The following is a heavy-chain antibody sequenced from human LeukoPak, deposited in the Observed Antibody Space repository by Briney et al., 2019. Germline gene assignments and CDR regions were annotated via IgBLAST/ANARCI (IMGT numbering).Heavy chain of an antibody. D-gene: IGHD3-3*01. CDR1: GYTLTELS. V-gene: IGHV1-24*01. CDR3: ATSVLSDEWLLILDY. CDR2: FDPEDGET. J-gene: IGHJ4*02. Sequence: ASVKVSCKVSGYTLTELSMHWVRQAPGKGLEWMGSFDPEDGETIYAQKFQGRVTMTEDTSTDTAYMELSSLRSEDTAVYYCATSVLSDEWLLILDYWGQGTLVTVSS.